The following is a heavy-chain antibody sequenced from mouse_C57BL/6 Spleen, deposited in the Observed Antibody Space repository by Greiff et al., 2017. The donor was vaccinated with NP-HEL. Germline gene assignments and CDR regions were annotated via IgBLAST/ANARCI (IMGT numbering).Heavy chain of an antibody. J-gene: IGHJ2*01. V-gene: IGHV1-61*01. CDR1: GYTFSSYW. CDR2: IYPSDSET. CDR3: ARESIYFDY. D-gene: IGHD2-3*01. Sequence: VQLQQPGAELVRPGSSVKLSCKASGYTFSSYWMDWVKQRPGQGLEWIGNIYPSDSETHYNQKFKDKAKLTVDKSSSTAYMQLSSLTSEDSAVYYCARESIYFDYWGQGTTLTVSS.